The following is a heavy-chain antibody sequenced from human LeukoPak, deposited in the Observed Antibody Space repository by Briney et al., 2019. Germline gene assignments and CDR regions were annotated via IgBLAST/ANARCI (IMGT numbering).Heavy chain of an antibody. CDR2: ISGSGGST. D-gene: IGHD5-12*01. V-gene: IGHV3-23*01. CDR1: GFTFGDYA. Sequence: GRSLRLSCTCSGFTFGDYALSWVRQAPGKGLEWVSGISGSGGSTYYADSVKGRFTISRDNAKNTLYLQMNSLRAEDTDVYYCAKEPGYSGYDYGDYWGQGTLVTVSS. J-gene: IGHJ4*02. CDR3: AKEPGYSGYDYGDY.